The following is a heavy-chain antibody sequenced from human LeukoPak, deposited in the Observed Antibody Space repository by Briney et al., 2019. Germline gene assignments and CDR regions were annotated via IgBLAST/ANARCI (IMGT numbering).Heavy chain of an antibody. J-gene: IGHJ4*02. CDR3: ARFKYSSGYFDY. CDR2: IIPIFGTA. V-gene: IGHV1-69*06. D-gene: IGHD3-22*01. CDR1: GGTFSSYA. Sequence: ASVKVSCKASGGTFSSYAISWVRQAPGQGLEWMGGIIPIFGTANYAQKFQGRVTITADKSTSTAYMELSSLRAEDTAVYYCARFKYSSGYFDYWGQGTLVTVSS.